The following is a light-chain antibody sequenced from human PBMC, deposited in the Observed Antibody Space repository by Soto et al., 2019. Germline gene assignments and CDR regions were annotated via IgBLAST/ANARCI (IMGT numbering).Light chain of an antibody. J-gene: IGKJ2*01. CDR3: QQSDNLPPT. Sequence: DIQMTQAPSSLSASVGDRVTITCQARQGINNYLRWYQQKPGKAPKLLIYDASSWQTGVPSRFSEAAAGPHFTLTISTLQPEDVANDYCQQSDNLPPTFGQVAKLEI. V-gene: IGKV1-33*01. CDR2: DAS. CDR1: QGINNY.